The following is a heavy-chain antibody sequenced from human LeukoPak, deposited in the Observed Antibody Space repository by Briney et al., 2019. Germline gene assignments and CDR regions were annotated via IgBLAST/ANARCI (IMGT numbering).Heavy chain of an antibody. Sequence: GASVKVSCKASGGTFSSYAISWVRQAPGQGLEWMGGIIPIFGTANYAQKFQGRVTITADESTSTAYMELSSLRSEDTAVYYCARGGGSFDYYYYYMDVWGKGTTVTVSS. CDR1: GGTFSSYA. CDR2: IIPIFGTA. V-gene: IGHV1-69*13. D-gene: IGHD1-26*01. J-gene: IGHJ6*03. CDR3: ARGGGSFDYYYYYMDV.